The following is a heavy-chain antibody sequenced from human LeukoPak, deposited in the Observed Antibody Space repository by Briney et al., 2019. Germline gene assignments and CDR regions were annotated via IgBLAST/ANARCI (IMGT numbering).Heavy chain of an antibody. D-gene: IGHD5-18*01. J-gene: IGHJ5*02. CDR1: GFTFSSYG. V-gene: IGHV3-23*01. CDR2: ISGSGGST. Sequence: AGGSLRLSCAASGFTFSSYGMSWVRQAPGRGLGWVLAISGSGGSTYYAASVKGRFTISRDNSKNTLYLQMNSLRAEDTAVYYWAKSPAQLWFFWFDPWGQGTLVTVSS. CDR3: AKSPAQLWFFWFDP.